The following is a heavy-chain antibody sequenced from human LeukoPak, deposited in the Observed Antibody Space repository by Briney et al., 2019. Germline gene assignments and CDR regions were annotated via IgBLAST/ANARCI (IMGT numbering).Heavy chain of an antibody. J-gene: IGHJ4*02. D-gene: IGHD6-19*01. CDR1: GGSISSYY. CDR2: IYYSGST. CDR3: AGLAGYSSGWRFDY. Sequence: SSQTLSLTCTVSGGSISSYYWSWIRQPPGKGLEWIGYIYYSGSTNYNPSLKSRVTISVDTSKNQFSLKLSSVTAADTAVYYCAGLAGYSSGWRFDYWGQGTLVTVSS. V-gene: IGHV4-59*08.